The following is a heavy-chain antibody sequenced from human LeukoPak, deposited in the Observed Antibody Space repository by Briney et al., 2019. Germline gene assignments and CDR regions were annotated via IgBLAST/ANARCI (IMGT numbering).Heavy chain of an antibody. Sequence: GGSLRLSCAASGFTFSSYAMSWVRQAPGKGLEWVSAISGSGGSTYYADSVKGRFTISRDNSKNTLYLQMNSLRAEDTAVYYCAKLGGYDSSGFCDYWGQGTLVTVSS. J-gene: IGHJ4*02. V-gene: IGHV3-23*01. CDR3: AKLGGYDSSGFCDY. CDR1: GFTFSSYA. D-gene: IGHD3-22*01. CDR2: ISGSGGST.